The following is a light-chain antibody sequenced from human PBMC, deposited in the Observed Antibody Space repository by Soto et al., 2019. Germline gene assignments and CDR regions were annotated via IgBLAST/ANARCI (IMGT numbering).Light chain of an antibody. V-gene: IGKV1-6*01. J-gene: IGKJ3*01. Sequence: ANKMTQSPSSLSAYVGDRVTITCRASQGIRNDLGWYQQKPGKAPKLLIYAASSLQSGVPSRFSGSGSGTDFTLTISSLQPEDFATYYCQQANSFPLTFGPGTIVDVK. CDR1: QGIRND. CDR2: AAS. CDR3: QQANSFPLT.